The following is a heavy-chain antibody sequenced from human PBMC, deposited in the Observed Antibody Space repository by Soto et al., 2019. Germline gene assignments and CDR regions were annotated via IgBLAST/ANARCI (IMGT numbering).Heavy chain of an antibody. D-gene: IGHD3-16*01. V-gene: IGHV3-33*04. CDR1: GFTFNKYG. CDR3: LTHYDTPHNALDL. CDR2: IVKDGSNQ. Sequence: QVQLVESGGDVVQPGRSLRLSCAASGFTFNKYGMQWVRQAPGKGLEWLAVIVKDGSNQQYGDSAKGRFTISRDNSKNTVYLQINSLRVDHTSFYYSLTHYDTPHNALDLSGQGTMVTVSS. J-gene: IGHJ3*01.